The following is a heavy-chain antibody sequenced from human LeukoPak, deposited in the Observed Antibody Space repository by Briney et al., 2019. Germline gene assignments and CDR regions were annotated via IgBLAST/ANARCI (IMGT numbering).Heavy chain of an antibody. CDR1: VASISSTYW. CDR2: IHDSGST. Sequence: PSETLSLTCAVSVASISSTYWSTWVRQPPGKGLEWIGEIHDSGSTNYNPSLKSRVTISVDKSKKQFSLNLTSVTAADTAVYYCATRATDGPLWGQGTLVTVSS. J-gene: IGHJ4*02. CDR3: ATRATDGPL. V-gene: IGHV4-4*02. D-gene: IGHD5-24*01.